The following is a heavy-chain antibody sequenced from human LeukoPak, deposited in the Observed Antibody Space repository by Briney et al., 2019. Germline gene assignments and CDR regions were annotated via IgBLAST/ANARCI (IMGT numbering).Heavy chain of an antibody. J-gene: IGHJ6*02. Sequence: PGGTLRLSCAASGFTFSSDAMSWVRQAPGKGLGWVSAISGSGGSTSYADSAKGRFTISRDNSKNTLYLQMNSLRAEATPVYYCAKVGYYYTSGSYDPYYYDGRDVWGQGTTVTVSS. D-gene: IGHD3-10*01. V-gene: IGHV3-23*01. CDR3: AKVGYYYTSGSYDPYYYDGRDV. CDR1: GFTFSSDA. CDR2: ISGSGGST.